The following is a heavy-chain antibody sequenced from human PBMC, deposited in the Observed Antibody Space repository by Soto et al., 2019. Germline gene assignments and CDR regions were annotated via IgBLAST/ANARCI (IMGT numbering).Heavy chain of an antibody. J-gene: IGHJ4*02. CDR2: IYHSGST. V-gene: IGHV4-4*02. CDR3: ARASTTVTTLDY. D-gene: IGHD4-17*01. CDR1: SGSIDNVYW. Sequence: SETLSLTCAVSSGSIDNVYWWSWVRQSPGKGLEWIGYIYHSGSTYYNPSLKSRVTISVDRSKNQFSLKLSSVTAADTAVYYCARASTTVTTLDYWGQGTLVTVSS.